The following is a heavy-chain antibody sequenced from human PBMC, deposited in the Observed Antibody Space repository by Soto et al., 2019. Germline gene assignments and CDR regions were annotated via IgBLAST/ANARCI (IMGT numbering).Heavy chain of an antibody. Sequence: QVQLQESGPGLVKPSGTLSLTCAVSSGSISSSNWWSWVRQPPGKGLEWIGEIYHSGSTNYNPSLKSRVTISVDKSKNQFSLKLSSVTAADTAVYYCARVYCSGGSCYPRDYYYMDVWGKGTTVTVSS. CDR3: ARVYCSGGSCYPRDYYYMDV. V-gene: IGHV4-4*02. CDR2: IYHSGST. D-gene: IGHD2-15*01. CDR1: SGSISSSNW. J-gene: IGHJ6*03.